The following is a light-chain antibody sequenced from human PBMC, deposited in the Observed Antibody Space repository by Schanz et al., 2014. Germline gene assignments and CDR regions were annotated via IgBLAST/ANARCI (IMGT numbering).Light chain of an antibody. CDR3: CSYAGDTPHVA. V-gene: IGLV2-14*01. J-gene: IGLJ2*01. Sequence: QSALTQPASVSGSPGQSITISCTGTSSDVGGFKYVSWYQQHPGKVPKLMIYDVTNRPSGVSDRFSGSKSGNTASLTISGLQTEDEADYYCCSYAGDTPHVALGGGTKVTVL. CDR1: SSDVGGFKY. CDR2: DVT.